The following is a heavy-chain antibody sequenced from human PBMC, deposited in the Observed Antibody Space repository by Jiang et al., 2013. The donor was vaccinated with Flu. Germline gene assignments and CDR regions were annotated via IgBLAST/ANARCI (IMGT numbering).Heavy chain of an antibody. Sequence: SGAEVKKPGASVTVSCETSGYTFTGSYIHWVRQAPGQGLEWMGWINPNSAYTNYAQKFQGRVIMTRDTSISTAYMELSSLRSDDTAVYYCASPVTTYGMDVWGQGTTVTVSS. CDR1: GYTFTGSY. V-gene: IGHV1-2*02. J-gene: IGHJ6*02. CDR2: INPNSAYT. CDR3: ASPVTTYGMDV. D-gene: IGHD4-17*01.